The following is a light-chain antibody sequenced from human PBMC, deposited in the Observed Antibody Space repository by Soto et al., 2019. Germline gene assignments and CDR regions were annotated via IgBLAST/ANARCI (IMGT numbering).Light chain of an antibody. J-gene: IGKJ1*01. CDR3: QHYNSYSEA. CDR2: KAS. V-gene: IGKV1-5*03. CDR1: QTITSW. Sequence: DVPMTQSPYTLSGSVEDRVTMACRASQTITSWLAWYQQKPGKAPKLLIYKASTLKSGVPSRFSGSGSGTEFTLTISSLQPDDFATYYCQHYNSYSEAFGQGTMV.